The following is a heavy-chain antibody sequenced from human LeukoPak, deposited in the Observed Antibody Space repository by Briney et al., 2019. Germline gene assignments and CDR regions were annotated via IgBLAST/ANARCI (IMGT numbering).Heavy chain of an antibody. V-gene: IGHV4-4*07. CDR1: GGSISSNY. D-gene: IGHD1-26*01. Sequence: SETLSLTCTVSGGSISSNYWSWIRQPAGKGLEWIGRIHTTGNTNYNPSLKTRVTMSVDMSKNQFSLKLSSVTAADTAIYYCAREVVGPTLFRTYYYMDVWGKGTAVTVSS. J-gene: IGHJ6*03. CDR2: IHTTGNT. CDR3: AREVVGPTLFRTYYYMDV.